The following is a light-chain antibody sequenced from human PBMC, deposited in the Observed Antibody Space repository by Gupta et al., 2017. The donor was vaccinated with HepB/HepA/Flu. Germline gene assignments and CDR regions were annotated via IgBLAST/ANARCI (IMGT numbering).Light chain of an antibody. CDR1: QSVSSTY. V-gene: IGKV3-20*01. CDR2: GAS. CDR3: QQKGSQPPMYT. Sequence: EIVLTQSPGTLSLSPGERATLSCRASQSVSSTYLAWYQQKPGHAPRLLIYGASSRATGITDRCSGSGEGTDLNITISRREQEGFEVNYCQQKGSQPPMYTFGQGTKMEIK. J-gene: IGKJ2*01.